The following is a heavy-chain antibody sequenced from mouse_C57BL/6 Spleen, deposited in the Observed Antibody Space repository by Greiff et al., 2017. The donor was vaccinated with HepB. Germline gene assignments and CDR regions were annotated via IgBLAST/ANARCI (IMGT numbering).Heavy chain of an antibody. Sequence: EVQLQQSGPELVKPGASVKISCKASGYTFTDYYMNWVKQSHGKSLEWIGDINPNNGGTSYNQKFKGKATLTVDKSSSTAYMELRSLTSEDSAVYYCARSPYYGNSYFDYWGQGTTLTVSS. V-gene: IGHV1-26*01. D-gene: IGHD2-10*01. CDR2: INPNNGGT. CDR1: GYTFTDYY. J-gene: IGHJ2*01. CDR3: ARSPYYGNSYFDY.